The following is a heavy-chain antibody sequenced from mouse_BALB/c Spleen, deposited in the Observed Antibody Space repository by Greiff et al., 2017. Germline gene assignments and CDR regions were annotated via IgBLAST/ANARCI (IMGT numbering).Heavy chain of an antibody. CDR3: ARGGNYGEAMDY. Sequence: VQRVESGAELVRPGTSVKVSCKASGYAFTNYLIEWVKQRPGQGLEWIGVINPGSGGTNYNEKFKGKATLTAAKSSSTAYMQLSSLTSDDSAVYFCARGGNYGEAMDYWGQGTSVTVSS. D-gene: IGHD2-1*01. J-gene: IGHJ4*01. V-gene: IGHV1-54*01. CDR2: INPGSGGT. CDR1: GYAFTNYL.